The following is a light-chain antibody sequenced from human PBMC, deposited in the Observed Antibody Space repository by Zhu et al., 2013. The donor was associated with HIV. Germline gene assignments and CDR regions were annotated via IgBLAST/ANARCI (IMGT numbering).Light chain of an antibody. CDR3: QQSYTVHPLS. V-gene: IGKV4-1*01. J-gene: IGKJ4*01. CDR1: QSVLYSSNNQNY. CDR2: WAS. Sequence: DIVMTQSPDSLAVPLGERATINCESSQSVLYSSNNQNYLAWYQQKPGQPPKLLIYWASTRVFGVPDRFSGSGSGTDFTLTISSLQPEDSATYYCQQSYTVHPLSFGGGTKVEIK.